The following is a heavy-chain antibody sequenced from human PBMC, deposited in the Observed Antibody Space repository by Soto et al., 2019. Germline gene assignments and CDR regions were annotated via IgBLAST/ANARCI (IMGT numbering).Heavy chain of an antibody. CDR2: IYYSGST. Sequence: QVQLQESGPGLVKASQTLSLTCTVTGSSITSGGYFCRWIRQHPGKGLEWIGYIYYSGSTSYNPSLESLLTMSVDRSQNPFSLRLTSVTAAYTAMYYCARVAYGLTGWGICDCCGQGTLVTVSS. CDR1: GSSITSGGYF. D-gene: IGHD3-10*01. J-gene: IGHJ4*02. CDR3: ARVAYGLTGWGICDC. V-gene: IGHV4-31*01.